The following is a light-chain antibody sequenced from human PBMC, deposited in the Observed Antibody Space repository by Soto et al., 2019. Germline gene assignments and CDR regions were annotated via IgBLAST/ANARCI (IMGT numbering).Light chain of an antibody. Sequence: SYELTQPPSVSVAPGQTARITCGGNNIETKSVHWYPQRPGQAPVLVVYDDGDRTTGIPERFSGSKSGNTATLTTSRVEAGDEADYYCQVWDTTNPVIFGGGTKVTVL. V-gene: IGLV3-21*02. J-gene: IGLJ2*01. CDR3: QVWDTTNPVI. CDR1: NIETKS. CDR2: DDG.